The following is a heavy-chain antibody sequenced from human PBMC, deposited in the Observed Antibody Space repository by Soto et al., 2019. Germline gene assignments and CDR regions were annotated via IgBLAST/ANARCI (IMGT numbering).Heavy chain of an antibody. J-gene: IGHJ3*02. Sequence: EVQLLESGGGLVQPGGSLRLSCAASGFTFSSYAMSWVRQAPGKGLDWVSAISGSGGSTYYADSVKGRFTISRDNSKNTLYLQMNSLRAEDTAVYYCAKHELGYCSGGSCPPAFDIWGQGTMVTVSS. CDR2: ISGSGGST. D-gene: IGHD2-15*01. CDR1: GFTFSSYA. V-gene: IGHV3-23*01. CDR3: AKHELGYCSGGSCPPAFDI.